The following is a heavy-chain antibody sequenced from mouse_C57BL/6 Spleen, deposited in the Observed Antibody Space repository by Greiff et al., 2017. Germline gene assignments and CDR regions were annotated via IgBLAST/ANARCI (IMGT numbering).Heavy chain of an antibody. V-gene: IGHV5-9*01. CDR1: GFTFSSYT. CDR2: ISGGGGNT. J-gene: IGHJ2*01. Sequence: EVKLQESGGGLVKPGGSLKLSCAASGFTFSSYTMSWVRQTPEKRLEWVATISGGGGNTYYPDSVKGRFTISRDNAKSTLYLQMSSLRSEDTALYYCARHLGRETYYFDYWGQGTTLTVSS. CDR3: ARHLGRETYYFDY. D-gene: IGHD3-3*01.